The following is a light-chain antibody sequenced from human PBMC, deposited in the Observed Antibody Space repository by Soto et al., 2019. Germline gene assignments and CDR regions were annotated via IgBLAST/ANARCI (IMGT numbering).Light chain of an antibody. CDR2: GAS. CDR1: QSISVNS. Sequence: EIVLTQSPGTLSLSPGDRATLSCRASQSISVNSLAWYQQQPGQAPRLLIYGASSRATGIPDRFSGSGSGTDFTLAISRLEPEDFAVYYYQQYDNSPYTFGQETNQEIK. V-gene: IGKV3-20*01. CDR3: QQYDNSPYT. J-gene: IGKJ2*01.